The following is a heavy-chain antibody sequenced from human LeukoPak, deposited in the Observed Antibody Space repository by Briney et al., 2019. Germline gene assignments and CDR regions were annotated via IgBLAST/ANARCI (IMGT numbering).Heavy chain of an antibody. J-gene: IGHJ5*02. CDR1: GGSISSSSYY. D-gene: IGHD5/OR15-5a*01. CDR3: ARLYELGP. CDR2: IFYSGST. V-gene: IGHV4-39*07. Sequence: SETLSLTCTVSGGSISSSSYYWGWIRQPPGKGLEWIGSIFYSGSTFFNPSLKSRVTISVDTSKNQFSLKLSSVTAADTAVYYCARLYELGPWGQGTLVTVSS.